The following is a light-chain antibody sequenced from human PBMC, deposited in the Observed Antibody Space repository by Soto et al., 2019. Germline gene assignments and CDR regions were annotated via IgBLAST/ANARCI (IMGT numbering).Light chain of an antibody. Sequence: IEMTQSPATLSVSPGERATLSCRASQSVSSNLVWYQQKPGQAPRLLIYGASTRVTGIPARFSGSGSGTEFTLTISSLEPEDFAVYYCQQRSNSFGGGTKVEIK. V-gene: IGKV3-15*01. CDR1: QSVSSN. CDR2: GAS. J-gene: IGKJ4*01. CDR3: QQRSNS.